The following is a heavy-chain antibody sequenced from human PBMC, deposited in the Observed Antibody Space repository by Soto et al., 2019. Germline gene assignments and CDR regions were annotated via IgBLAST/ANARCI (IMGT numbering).Heavy chain of an antibody. J-gene: IGHJ6*02. V-gene: IGHV3-33*01. CDR2: IWYDGSNK. Sequence: GGSLRLSCAASGFTFSSYGMHWGRQAPGKGLEWVAVIWYDGSNKYYAYSVKGRFTISRENSKNTLYLQMNSLRAEDTAVYYCAGYSGYDSHYYYGMDVWGQGTTVTVSS. CDR1: GFTFSSYG. D-gene: IGHD5-12*01. CDR3: AGYSGYDSHYYYGMDV.